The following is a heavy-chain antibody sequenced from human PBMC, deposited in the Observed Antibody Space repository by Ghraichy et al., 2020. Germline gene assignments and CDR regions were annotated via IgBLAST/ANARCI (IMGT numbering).Heavy chain of an antibody. V-gene: IGHV6-1*01. D-gene: IGHD1-26*01. J-gene: IGHJ6*02. CDR1: GDSVSSNSAA. CDR3: ARDLRLVGATIVPPDYYYYGMDV. Sequence: SQTLSLTCAISGDSVSSNSAAWNWIRQSPSRGLEWLGRTYYRSKWYNDYAVSVKSRITINPDTSKNQFSLQLNSVTPEDTAVYYCARDLRLVGATIVPPDYYYYGMDVWGQGTTVTVSS. CDR2: TYYRSKWYN.